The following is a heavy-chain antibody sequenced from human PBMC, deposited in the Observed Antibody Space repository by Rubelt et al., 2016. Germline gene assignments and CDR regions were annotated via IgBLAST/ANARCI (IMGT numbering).Heavy chain of an antibody. Sequence: AVSGGSISSSNWWSWVRQPPGKGLEWIGEIYHSGSTNYNPSLKSRVTISVDTSKNQFSLKLNSMTAADTAVYYCARLGKWSAGGVDYWGQGTLVTVSS. V-gene: IGHV4-4*02. CDR2: IYHSGST. D-gene: IGHD3-16*01. J-gene: IGHJ4*02. CDR1: GGSISSSNW. CDR3: ARLGKWSAGGVDY.